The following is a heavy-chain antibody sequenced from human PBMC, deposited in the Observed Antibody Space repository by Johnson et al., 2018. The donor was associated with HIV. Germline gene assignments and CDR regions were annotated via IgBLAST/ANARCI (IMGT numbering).Heavy chain of an antibody. CDR3: AKGQVARGAFDI. CDR1: GFKFDDYG. Sequence: QVQLVESGGGVVRPGGSLRLSCAASGFKFDDYGMSWVRQAPGKGLEWVAIIWFDGNTEYYADSVKGRFTISRDNSKNTLYLQMNSLRVEDTAVYYCAKGQVARGAFDIWGQGTMVTVSS. J-gene: IGHJ3*02. V-gene: IGHV3-33*06. CDR2: IWFDGNTE. D-gene: IGHD2-15*01.